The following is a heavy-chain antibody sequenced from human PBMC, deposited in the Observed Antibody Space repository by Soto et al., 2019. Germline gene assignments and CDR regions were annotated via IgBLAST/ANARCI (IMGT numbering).Heavy chain of an antibody. V-gene: IGHV1-18*01. J-gene: IGHJ6*02. Sequence: ASVKVSCKASGYTFTSYGISWVRQAPGQGLEWMGWISAYNGNTNYAQKFQGRVTITRDTSASTAYMELSSLRSEDTAVYYCARVYCSSTSCSYYYGMDVWGQGTTVTVSS. CDR2: ISAYNGNT. CDR3: ARVYCSSTSCSYYYGMDV. CDR1: GYTFTSYG. D-gene: IGHD2-2*01.